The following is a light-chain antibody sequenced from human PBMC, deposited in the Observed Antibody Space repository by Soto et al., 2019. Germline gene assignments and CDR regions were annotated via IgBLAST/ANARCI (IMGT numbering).Light chain of an antibody. CDR3: QQSYITPYT. J-gene: IGKJ2*01. Sequence: DIQMIQSPPSLSASVGDTVTITCRASQSISVHLNWYQQKPGKVPKLLLYAASNLQSGVPSRFSGSGSETDFALTISSLQPEDFATYYCQQSYITPYTFGQGTKLQIK. CDR2: AAS. V-gene: IGKV1-39*01. CDR1: QSISVH.